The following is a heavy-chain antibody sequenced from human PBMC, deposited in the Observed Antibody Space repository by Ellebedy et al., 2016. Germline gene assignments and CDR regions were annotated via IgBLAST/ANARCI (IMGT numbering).Heavy chain of an antibody. Sequence: GSLRLSCAVDGGSFSGYYWSWIRQPPGKGLEWIGEINHSGSTNYNPSLKSRVTISVDTSKNQFSLKLSSVTAADTAVYYCASGIAVVDIWGQGTMVTVSS. V-gene: IGHV4-34*01. CDR3: ASGIAVVDI. D-gene: IGHD6-19*01. CDR2: INHSGST. J-gene: IGHJ3*02. CDR1: GGSFSGYY.